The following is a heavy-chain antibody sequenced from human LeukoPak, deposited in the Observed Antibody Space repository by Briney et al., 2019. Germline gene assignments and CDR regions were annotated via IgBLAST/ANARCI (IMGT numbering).Heavy chain of an antibody. CDR1: VGSLSSYF. D-gene: IGHD3-22*01. Sequence: SETLSHTRTVSVGSLSSYFLSWIRQPPGVGLEWIGRIYTSGSTNYNPSLKSRVTMPVDTSKNQFSLKLSSVTAADTAVYYCARGEGTYYYDSSDLGAFDIWGQGTMVTVSS. V-gene: IGHV4-4*07. CDR3: ARGEGTYYYDSSDLGAFDI. J-gene: IGHJ3*02. CDR2: IYTSGST.